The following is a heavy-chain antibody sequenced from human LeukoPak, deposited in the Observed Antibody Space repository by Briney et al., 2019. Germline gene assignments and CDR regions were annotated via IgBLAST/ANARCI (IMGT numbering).Heavy chain of an antibody. Sequence: ASVKVSCKASGYTFTGYYMHWVRQAPGQGLEWMGWINPNSGGTNYAQKLQGRVTMTRDTSISTAYMELSRLRSDDTAVYYCARGDPYYYDSSGYPPCWGQGTLVTVSS. J-gene: IGHJ4*02. CDR1: GYTFTGYY. D-gene: IGHD3-22*01. CDR3: ARGDPYYYDSSGYPPC. CDR2: INPNSGGT. V-gene: IGHV1-2*02.